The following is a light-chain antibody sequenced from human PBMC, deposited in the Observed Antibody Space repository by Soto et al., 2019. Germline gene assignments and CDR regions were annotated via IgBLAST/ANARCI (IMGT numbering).Light chain of an antibody. CDR3: QKYNSAPHT. J-gene: IGKJ4*01. Sequence: DIQMTQSPSSLSASVGDRVTITCRASQGIRNYLAWYQQKPGKVPKLLIYAASTLQSGVPSRFSGSGSGTDFNLTISSLQPEDVATYYCQKYNSAPHTFGGGTKVEIK. V-gene: IGKV1-27*01. CDR1: QGIRNY. CDR2: AAS.